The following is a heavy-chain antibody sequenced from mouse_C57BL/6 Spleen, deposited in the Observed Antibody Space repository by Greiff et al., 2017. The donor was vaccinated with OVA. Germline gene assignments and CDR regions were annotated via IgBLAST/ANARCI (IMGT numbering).Heavy chain of an antibody. J-gene: IGHJ3*01. CDR3: ARRGEFAY. V-gene: IGHV1-50*01. Sequence: QVQLQQPGAELVKPGASVKLSCKASGYTFTSYWMQWVKQRPGQGLEWIGEIDPSDSYTNYNQKFKGKATLTVATSSSTAYMQLSSLTSEDSAVYYCARRGEFAYWGQGTLVTVSA. CDR1: GYTFTSYW. CDR2: IDPSDSYT.